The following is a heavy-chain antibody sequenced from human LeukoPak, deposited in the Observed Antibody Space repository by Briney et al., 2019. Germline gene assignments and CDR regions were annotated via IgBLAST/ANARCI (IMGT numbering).Heavy chain of an antibody. CDR1: GYTFTPYG. CDR3: ARTVTTSSYYFDY. V-gene: IGHV1-18*01. CDR2: ISGYDGNT. Sequence: GASVKVSCKASGYTFTPYGVSWVRQAPGQGLEWMGWISGYDGNTNYAQKLRGRVTMTTDTSTSTAYMDLRSLRSDDTALYYCARTVTTSSYYFDYWGQGTLVTVSS. D-gene: IGHD4-17*01. J-gene: IGHJ4*02.